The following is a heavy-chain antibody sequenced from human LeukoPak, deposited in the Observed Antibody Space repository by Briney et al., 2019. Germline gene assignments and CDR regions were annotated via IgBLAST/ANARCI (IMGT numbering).Heavy chain of an antibody. CDR3: TRDRSRAEDD. V-gene: IGHV3-7*01. D-gene: IGHD1-14*01. Sequence: PGGSLRLSCAASGFTFSGHWMSWVRQAPGKGLEWVANINHGGSDKYCVDSVKGRFTISRDNANNLLYLQMNSLRGEDTAVYYCTRDRSRAEDDWGQGTLVTVSS. CDR1: GFTFSGHW. CDR2: INHGGSDK. J-gene: IGHJ4*02.